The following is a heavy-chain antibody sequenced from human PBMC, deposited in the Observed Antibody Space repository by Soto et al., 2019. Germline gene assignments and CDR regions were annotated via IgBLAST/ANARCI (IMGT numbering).Heavy chain of an antibody. CDR1: GDSIGSGNTY. CDR2: IFSSGTT. D-gene: IGHD3-16*01. V-gene: IGHV4-30-4*02. CDR3: ARVPSPFDFYYAMDV. J-gene: IGHJ6*02. Sequence: SETLSLTCTVAGDSIGSGNTYWSWIRQAPGKGLAWIGYIFSSGTTYYNPSLKSRLTMSLDTSQNQFSLKLNSVTAADTAVYFCARVPSPFDFYYAMDVWGQGTTVTVSS.